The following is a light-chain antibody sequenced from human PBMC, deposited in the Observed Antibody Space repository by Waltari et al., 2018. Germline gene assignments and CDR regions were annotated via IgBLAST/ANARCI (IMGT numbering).Light chain of an antibody. CDR3: QQRNSWPWT. CDR2: DAS. CDR1: ESVVSY. V-gene: IGKV3-11*01. J-gene: IGKJ2*01. Sequence: EIVLTQSPATLSLSPGDRATLSCRASESVVSYLAWFQQKTGQAPRLLIYDASSRPTGIPDRVTGSGSGTDFTLTISSLEPDDFAVYFCQQRNSWPWTFGQGTKLDI.